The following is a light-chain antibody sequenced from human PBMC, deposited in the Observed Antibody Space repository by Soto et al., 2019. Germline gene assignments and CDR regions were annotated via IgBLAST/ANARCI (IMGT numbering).Light chain of an antibody. CDR3: QQYGSSSWT. Sequence: EIVLTQSPGTLSLSPGERATLSCRASQSVSSSYLAWYQQKPGQAPRLLIYGASSRATGIPDRFSGSGSGRDFTLTISRLEPEDFAVYYCQQYGSSSWTFGQRTKVEIK. CDR1: QSVSSSY. V-gene: IGKV3-20*01. J-gene: IGKJ1*01. CDR2: GAS.